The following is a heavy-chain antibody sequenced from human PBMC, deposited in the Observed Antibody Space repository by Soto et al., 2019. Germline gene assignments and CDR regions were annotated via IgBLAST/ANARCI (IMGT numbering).Heavy chain of an antibody. Sequence: SETLSLTCSVSGAALNSGNYYWSWIRQAPGKGLEWIGHIYVTGAVDYNPSLRDRITISQDTSERQFSLNLRLVTAADTAVYYCARIRIATNNYKWFDPWGQGTLVTVSS. V-gene: IGHV4-31*03. CDR3: ARIRIATNNYKWFDP. D-gene: IGHD2-21*01. J-gene: IGHJ5*02. CDR2: IYVTGAV. CDR1: GAALNSGNYY.